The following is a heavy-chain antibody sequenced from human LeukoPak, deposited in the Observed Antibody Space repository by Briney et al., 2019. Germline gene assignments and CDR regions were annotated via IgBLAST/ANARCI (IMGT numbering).Heavy chain of an antibody. CDR1: GGSFRDYY. Sequence: SETLSLTSDVYGGSFRDYYWSWIRPPPGKGLEWIGEINHSGGTNYNTSPKRRVTISVDTSKNRFSLNPSSVTAADTAVYYCARGLSARTGEVAYYYYYGMDVWGQGPTITVSS. D-gene: IGHD7-27*01. CDR3: ARGLSARTGEVAYYYYYGMDV. V-gene: IGHV4-34*01. CDR2: INHSGGT. J-gene: IGHJ6*02.